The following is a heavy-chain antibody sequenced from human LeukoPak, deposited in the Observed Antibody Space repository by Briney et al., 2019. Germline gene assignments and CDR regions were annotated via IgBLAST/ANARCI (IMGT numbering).Heavy chain of an antibody. V-gene: IGHV1-69*15. CDR2: IIPIFGTA. CDR1: GGTFSSYA. J-gene: IGHJ4*02. D-gene: IGHD2-15*01. Sequence: VASVKVSCKASGGTFSSYAISWVRQAPGQGLEWMGRIIPIFGTANYAQKFQGRVTITADESTSTAYMELSSLRSEDTAVYYCARDLNGGTYFDYWGQGTLVTVSS. CDR3: ARDLNGGTYFDY.